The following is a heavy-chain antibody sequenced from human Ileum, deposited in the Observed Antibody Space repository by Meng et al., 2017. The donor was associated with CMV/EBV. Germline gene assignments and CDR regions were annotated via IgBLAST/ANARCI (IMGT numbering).Heavy chain of an antibody. J-gene: IGHJ5*02. Sequence: KVSCKASVYTFTTYYMHWVRQAPGQGLEWMGIINPSGGSTSYAQKFQGRVTMTRDTSTSTVYMELSSLRSEDTAVYYCARAQNWFDPWGQGTLVTVSS. CDR2: INPSGGST. CDR1: VYTFTTYY. CDR3: ARAQNWFDP. V-gene: IGHV1-46*01.